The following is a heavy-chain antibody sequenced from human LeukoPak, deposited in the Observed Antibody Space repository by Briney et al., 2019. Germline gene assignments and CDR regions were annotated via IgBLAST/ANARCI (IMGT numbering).Heavy chain of an antibody. J-gene: IGHJ5*02. CDR2: ISGSGGST. CDR3: ARVVGGYCSSTSCSGGFDP. Sequence: GGSLRLSCAASGFTFSSYAMSWVRQAPGKGLEWVSAISGSGGSTYYADSVKGRFTISRDNSKNTLYLQMNSLRAEDTAVYYCARVVGGYCSSTSCSGGFDPWGQGTLVTVSS. V-gene: IGHV3-23*01. CDR1: GFTFSSYA. D-gene: IGHD2-2*01.